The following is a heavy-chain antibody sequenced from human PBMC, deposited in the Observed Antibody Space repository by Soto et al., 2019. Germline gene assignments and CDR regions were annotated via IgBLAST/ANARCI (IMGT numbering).Heavy chain of an antibody. V-gene: IGHV4-39*01. CDR1: GGSISSSSYY. Sequence: QLQLQESGPGLVKPSETLSLTCTVSGGSISSSSYYWGWIRQPPGKGLEWIGSIYYSGSTYYNPSLKSRVTISVDTSKNQFPLKLSSVTAADTAVYYCARGEREQWLVGPFDYWGQGTLVTVSS. CDR2: IYYSGST. CDR3: ARGEREQWLVGPFDY. D-gene: IGHD6-19*01. J-gene: IGHJ4*02.